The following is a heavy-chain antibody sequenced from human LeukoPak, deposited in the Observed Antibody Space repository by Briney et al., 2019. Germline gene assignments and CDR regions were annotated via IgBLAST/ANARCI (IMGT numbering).Heavy chain of an antibody. CDR2: INPSSGGT. J-gene: IGHJ4*02. CDR3: ARGWGSSSWYRAGY. V-gene: IGHV1-2*02. CDR1: VYTFTGYY. D-gene: IGHD6-13*01. Sequence: ASLNVSCKPSVYTFTGYYMHWVRQAPGQGPEWMGWINPSSGGTNYAQNFQDRVTMTRDTSISTAYMELSRLTSDDTAVYYCARGWGSSSWYRAGYWGQGTLVIVSS.